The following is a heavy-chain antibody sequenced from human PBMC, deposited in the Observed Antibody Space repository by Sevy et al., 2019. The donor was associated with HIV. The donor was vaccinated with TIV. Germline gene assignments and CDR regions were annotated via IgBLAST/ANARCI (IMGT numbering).Heavy chain of an antibody. CDR1: GGSISSSY. CDR2: VHYSGNT. CDR3: ARGHFDSRGYSNAFDI. J-gene: IGHJ3*02. V-gene: IGHV4-59*01. D-gene: IGHD3-22*01. Sequence: SETLSLTCAVSGGSISSSYWSWIRQPPGKRLEWIGSVHYSGNTNFNPSLNSRATISVDMSRNEFSLKLNSVTAADTAVYYCARGHFDSRGYSNAFDIWGQGTKVTVSS.